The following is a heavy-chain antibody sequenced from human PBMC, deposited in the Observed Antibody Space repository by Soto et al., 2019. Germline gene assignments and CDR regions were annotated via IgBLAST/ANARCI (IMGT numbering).Heavy chain of an antibody. J-gene: IGHJ5*02. CDR3: ARGVGSGSYYNQYNWFDP. CDR2: INVYNGNT. CDR1: GYTLTNYG. Sequence: ASVKVSCKASGYTLTNYGISWVRQAPGQGLEWMGWINVYNGNTKYAQKVQGRVTMTTDTSTSTAYMELRSLRSDDTAVYYCARGVGSGSYYNQYNWFDPWGQGTLVTVSS. V-gene: IGHV1-18*01. D-gene: IGHD3-10*01.